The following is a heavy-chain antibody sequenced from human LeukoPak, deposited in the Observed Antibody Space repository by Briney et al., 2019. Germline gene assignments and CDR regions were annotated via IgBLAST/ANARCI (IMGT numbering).Heavy chain of an antibody. CDR3: ARLDYFDY. CDR1: GFALSSYA. J-gene: IGHJ4*02. CDR2: ITVNGANT. V-gene: IGHV3-23*01. D-gene: IGHD6-19*01. Sequence: PGGSLRLSCAASGFALSSYAMNWVRQAPGKGLEWVSGITVNGANTYYADSVKGRFTISKDTSNNILYMQMSSLSAEETAVYYCARLDYFDYWGQGTLVAVSS.